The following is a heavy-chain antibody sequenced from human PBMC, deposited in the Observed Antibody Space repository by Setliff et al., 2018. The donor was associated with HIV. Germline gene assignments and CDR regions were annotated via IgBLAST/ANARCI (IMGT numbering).Heavy chain of an antibody. CDR3: ARGFPFCSGGNCRANYFDY. CDR2: INHSGST. J-gene: IGHJ4*02. Sequence: SLTCAVYGGSFSGYYWSWIRQPPGKGLEWIGEINHSGSTNYNPSLKSRVTISVDTSKNQFSLKLSSVTAADTAVFYCARGFPFCSGGNCRANYFDYWGQGTLVPSPQ. V-gene: IGHV4-34*01. CDR1: GGSFSGYY. D-gene: IGHD2-15*01.